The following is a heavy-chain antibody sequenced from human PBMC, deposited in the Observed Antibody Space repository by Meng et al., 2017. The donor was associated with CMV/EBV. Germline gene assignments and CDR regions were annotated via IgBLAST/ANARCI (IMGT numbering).Heavy chain of an antibody. CDR1: GFTFSSYW. J-gene: IGHJ2*01. V-gene: IGHV3-74*01. Sequence: GESLKISCAASGFTFSSYWMHWVRQAPGKGLVWVSRINSDGSSTSYADSVKGRFTISRDNAKNTLYLQMNSLRAKDTAVYYCARVYQLGVDLWGRGTLVTVSS. D-gene: IGHD2-2*01. CDR2: INSDGSST. CDR3: ARVYQLGVDL.